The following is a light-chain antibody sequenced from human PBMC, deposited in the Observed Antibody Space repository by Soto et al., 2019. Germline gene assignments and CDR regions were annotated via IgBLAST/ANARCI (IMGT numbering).Light chain of an antibody. CDR1: QSVSSN. CDR3: HQYNNWPLLT. V-gene: IGKV3-15*01. Sequence: EIVMTQSPATLSVSPGERATLSCRASQSVSSNLAWYQQKPGQAPRLLIYGASTRATGIPARFSGSGSGTEFTLTISSLQSEDVSVDYCHQYNNWPLLTFGGGTKVEIK. CDR2: GAS. J-gene: IGKJ4*01.